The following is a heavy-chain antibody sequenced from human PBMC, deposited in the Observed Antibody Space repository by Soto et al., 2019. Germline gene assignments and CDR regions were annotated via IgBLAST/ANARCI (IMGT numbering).Heavy chain of an antibody. Sequence: QLHLVQSGAVVKKPGASVTVSCSASGYPVTAYYMHWVRQAPGRGLEWMGGINPATGAAKYTQTFQGRVTMPREPSTGTVFMELSGLTSEDTAVFSCARGGGVGVAGSAAFDMWGQGTLVTVSS. V-gene: IGHV1-2*02. CDR3: ARGGGVGVAGSAAFDM. CDR1: GYPVTAYY. D-gene: IGHD3-3*01. CDR2: INPATGAA. J-gene: IGHJ3*02.